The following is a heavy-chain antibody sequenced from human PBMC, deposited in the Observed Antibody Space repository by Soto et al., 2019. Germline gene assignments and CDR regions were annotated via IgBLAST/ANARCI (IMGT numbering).Heavy chain of an antibody. CDR1: GCTFSSYS. Sequence: SLLLPCSASGCTFSSYSMHWVRQAPGKWLEWVAVISYDGSNKYYADSVKGRFTISRDNSKNTLYLQMNSLRAEDTAVYYCAKIAVEEGWGQGTLVTVYS. D-gene: IGHD6-19*01. CDR3: AKIAVEEG. J-gene: IGHJ4*02. V-gene: IGHV3-30*18. CDR2: ISYDGSNK.